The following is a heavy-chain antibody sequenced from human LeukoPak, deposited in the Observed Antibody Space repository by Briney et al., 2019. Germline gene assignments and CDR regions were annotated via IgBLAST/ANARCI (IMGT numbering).Heavy chain of an antibody. CDR3: ARVQYYYDSSGYYEYYYYYYMDV. Sequence: ASVKVSCKASGYTFISYGISWVRQAPGQGLEWMGWISAYNGNTNYAQKLQGRVTMTTDTSTSTAYMELRSLRSDDTAVYYCARVQYYYDSSGYYEYYYYYYMDVGGKGTTVTVSS. D-gene: IGHD3-22*01. J-gene: IGHJ6*03. CDR1: GYTFISYG. V-gene: IGHV1-18*01. CDR2: ISAYNGNT.